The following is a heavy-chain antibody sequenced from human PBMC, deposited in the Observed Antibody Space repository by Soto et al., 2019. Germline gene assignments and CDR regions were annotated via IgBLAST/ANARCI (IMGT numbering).Heavy chain of an antibody. D-gene: IGHD3-22*01. Sequence: SETLSLTCAVSGGSISSGGYYWSWIRQHPGKGLEWIGYIYYSGSTYYNPSLKSRVTISVDTSKNQFSLKLSSVTAADTAVYYCARLDSSCYYYGYYFDYWGQGTLVTVSS. CDR1: GGSISSGGYY. CDR2: IYYSGST. V-gene: IGHV4-31*11. J-gene: IGHJ4*02. CDR3: ARLDSSCYYYGYYFDY.